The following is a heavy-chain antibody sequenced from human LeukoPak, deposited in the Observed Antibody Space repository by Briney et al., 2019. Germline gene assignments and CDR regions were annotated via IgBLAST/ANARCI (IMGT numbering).Heavy chain of an antibody. D-gene: IGHD6-13*01. CDR1: GGTFSSYA. CDR2: IIPIFGTA. J-gene: IGHJ4*02. CDR3: ARAETDRYSSSWAHFDY. V-gene: IGHV1-69*06. Sequence: SVKVSCKASGGTFSSYAISWVRQAPGQGLEWMGGIIPIFGTANYAQKFQGRVTITADKSTSTAYMELSSLRSENTAVYYCARAETDRYSSSWAHFDYWGQGTLVTVSS.